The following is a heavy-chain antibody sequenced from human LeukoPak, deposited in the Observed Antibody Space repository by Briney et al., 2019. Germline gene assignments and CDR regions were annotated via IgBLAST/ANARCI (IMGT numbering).Heavy chain of an antibody. V-gene: IGHV3-9*01. D-gene: IGHD2-15*01. CDR2: STWNGGDI. CDR1: GFRFVDYA. Sequence: HGGALRLSCAASGFRFVDYAMHWVRQAPGKGLEWVSGSTWNGGDIGYAESVKGRVAISRDNAKNSLHLQMNSLTSDDTALYYCTRDISGGYFNWFDPWGQGTLVFVSS. CDR3: TRDISGGYFNWFDP. J-gene: IGHJ5*02.